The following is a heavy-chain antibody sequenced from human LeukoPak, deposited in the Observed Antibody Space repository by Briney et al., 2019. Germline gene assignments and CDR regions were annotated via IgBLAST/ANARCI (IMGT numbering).Heavy chain of an antibody. D-gene: IGHD3-3*01. CDR1: GGSISSSSYY. Sequence: SETLSLTCTVSGGSISSSSYYWGWIRQPPGKGLEWIGSIYYSGSTYYNPSLKSRVTTSVDTSKNQFSLKLSSVTAADTAVYYCAAMFWSGYYTGVDYWGQGTLVTVSS. J-gene: IGHJ4*02. CDR3: AAMFWSGYYTGVDY. CDR2: IYYSGST. V-gene: IGHV4-39*07.